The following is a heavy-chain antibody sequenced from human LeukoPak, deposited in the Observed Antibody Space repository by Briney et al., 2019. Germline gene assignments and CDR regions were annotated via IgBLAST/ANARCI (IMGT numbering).Heavy chain of an antibody. Sequence: AGGSLRLSCAASGFTFSKYWMLWVRQAPGTGLESVSRINTDGTVTTYADSVKGRFTVSRDNADNTMFLPMNSVRDEDTAVYYCATKQWLAPPPDSWGQGTPVTVS. D-gene: IGHD6-19*01. CDR1: GFTFSKYW. J-gene: IGHJ4*02. CDR3: ATKQWLAPPPDS. CDR2: INTDGTVT. V-gene: IGHV3-74*01.